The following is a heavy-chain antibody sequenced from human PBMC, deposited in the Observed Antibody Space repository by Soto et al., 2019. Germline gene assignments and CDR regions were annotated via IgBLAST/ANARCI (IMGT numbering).Heavy chain of an antibody. CDR3: ARGSGSYYKGAPDY. D-gene: IGHD3-10*01. CDR1: GGCINRYY. Sequence: PSETLSLTCTVSGGCINRYYWSWIRKHPGKGLEWTGYIYYSGSTNYNPSLKSRVTISVDTSKNQFSLKLSSVTAADTAVYYCARGSGSYYKGAPDYWGQGTLVTVSS. CDR2: IYYSGST. V-gene: IGHV4-59*01. J-gene: IGHJ4*02.